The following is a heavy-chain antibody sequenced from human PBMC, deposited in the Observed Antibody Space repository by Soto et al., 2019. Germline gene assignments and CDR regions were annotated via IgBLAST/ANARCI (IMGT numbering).Heavy chain of an antibody. V-gene: IGHV3-23*01. Sequence: WSLRLSCAASGFTFGSYAMSWVRLAPGKXLEWVSVAGPSGSSTFYADSVRGRFTISRDNVENTLYLQMNSLRVADTALYFCARTYYYDSTGYYRTFDYWGQGTLVTVSS. CDR3: ARTYYYDSTGYYRTFDY. D-gene: IGHD3-22*01. CDR1: GFTFGSYA. CDR2: AGPSGSST. J-gene: IGHJ4*02.